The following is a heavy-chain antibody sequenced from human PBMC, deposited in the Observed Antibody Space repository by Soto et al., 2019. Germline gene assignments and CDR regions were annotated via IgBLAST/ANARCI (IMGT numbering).Heavy chain of an antibody. CDR3: AYGGYFYNH. D-gene: IGHD3-10*01. CDR1: GFTFSSYW. J-gene: IGHJ4*02. V-gene: IGHV3-7*01. Sequence: SGGSLRLSCAASGFTFSSYWMSWVRQAPGKGLEWVANIKHEGGEKYYVDSVKGRFTISRDNAKNSLYLQMNSLRAEDTAVYYCAYGGYFYNHWGQGTLVTVSS. CDR2: IKHEGGEK.